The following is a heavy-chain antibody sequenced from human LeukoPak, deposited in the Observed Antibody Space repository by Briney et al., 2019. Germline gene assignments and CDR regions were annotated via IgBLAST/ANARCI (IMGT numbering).Heavy chain of an antibody. CDR2: ISYDGSNK. D-gene: IGHD3-16*01. CDR3: ANERSHLINYFDY. CDR1: GFTFSSYG. V-gene: IGHV3-30*18. Sequence: AGRPLRLSCAASGFTFSSYGMHWVRQAPGKGLEWVAVISYDGSNKYYADSVKGRFTISRDNSKNTLYLQMNSLRAEDTAVYYCANERSHLINYFDYWGQGTLVTVSS. J-gene: IGHJ4*02.